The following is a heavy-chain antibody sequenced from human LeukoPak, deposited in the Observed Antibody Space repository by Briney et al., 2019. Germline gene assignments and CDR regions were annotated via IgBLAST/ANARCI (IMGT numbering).Heavy chain of an antibody. CDR2: IYYSGST. CDR1: GGSISSSSYY. D-gene: IGHD5-12*01. Sequence: SETLSLTCTVSGGSISSSSYYWGWIRQPPGKGLEWIGSIYYSGSTYYNPSLKSRVTISVDTSKNQFSLKLSSVTAADTAVYYCARHKALVATILWFDPWGQGTLVTVSS. J-gene: IGHJ5*02. V-gene: IGHV4-39*01. CDR3: ARHKALVATILWFDP.